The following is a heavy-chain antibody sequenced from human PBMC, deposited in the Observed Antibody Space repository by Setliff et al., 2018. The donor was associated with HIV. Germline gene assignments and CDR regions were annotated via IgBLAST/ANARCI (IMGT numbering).Heavy chain of an antibody. J-gene: IGHJ4*02. CDR2: IYNSAST. Sequence: SETLSLTCTVSGGSISSYYWSWIRQPPGKGLEWIGYIYNSASTSYNPSLKSRVTISLDTSKNQFFLKLSSVTAPDTAIYYCARQTWEYYDTLTGYYRSPKNFDSWGQGTLVTVSS. D-gene: IGHD3-9*01. CDR3: ARQTWEYYDTLTGYYRSPKNFDS. V-gene: IGHV4-59*08. CDR1: GGSISSYY.